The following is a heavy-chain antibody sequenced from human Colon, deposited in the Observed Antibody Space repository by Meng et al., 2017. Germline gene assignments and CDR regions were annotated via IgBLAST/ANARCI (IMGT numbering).Heavy chain of an antibody. J-gene: IGHJ5*02. CDR1: GFTFSSYA. D-gene: IGHD4-23*01. CDR2: ISYDGSNK. V-gene: IGHV3-30*01. Sequence: GESLKISCAASGFTFSSYAMHWVRQAPGKGLEWVAVISYDGSNKYYADSVKGRFTISRDNSKNTLYLQMNSLRAEDTAMYYCARSLRWGDWFDPWGQGTLVTVSS. CDR3: ARSLRWGDWFDP.